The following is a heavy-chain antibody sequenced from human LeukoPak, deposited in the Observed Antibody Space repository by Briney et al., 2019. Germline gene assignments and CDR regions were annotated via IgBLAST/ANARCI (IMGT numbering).Heavy chain of an antibody. Sequence: PSETLSLTCTVSGGSISSSSYYWGWIRQPPGKGLEWIGSIYYSGSTYYNPSLKSRVTISVGTSKNQFSLKLSSVTAADTAVYYCARDYYGSGSLWGQGTLVTVSS. CDR2: IYYSGST. D-gene: IGHD3-10*01. V-gene: IGHV4-39*02. J-gene: IGHJ4*02. CDR3: ARDYYGSGSL. CDR1: GGSISSSSYY.